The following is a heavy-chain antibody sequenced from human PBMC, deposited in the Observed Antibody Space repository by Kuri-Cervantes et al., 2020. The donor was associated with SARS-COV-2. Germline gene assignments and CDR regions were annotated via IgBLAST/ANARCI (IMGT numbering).Heavy chain of an antibody. J-gene: IGHJ4*02. V-gene: IGHV4-39*01. CDR1: GGSISSSSYY. CDR3: ARHDY. CDR2: ICYDGRT. Sequence: GSLRLSCTVSGGSISSSSYYWGWIRQPPGKGLEFIGTICYDGRTYYNTSLKSRVTISVDTSKNQFSLKLSSVTAADTAVYYCARHDYWGQGTLVTVSS.